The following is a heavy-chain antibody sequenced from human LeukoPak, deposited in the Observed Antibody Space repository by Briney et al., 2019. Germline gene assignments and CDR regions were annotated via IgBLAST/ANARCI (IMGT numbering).Heavy chain of an antibody. J-gene: IGHJ4*02. CDR1: GGSISSSTYY. V-gene: IGHV4-39*07. CDR3: ARWVGSGYTDY. CDR2: MYYSGNI. Sequence: PSETLSLTCTVSGGSISSSTYYWGWIRQPPGKGLEWIGSMYYSGNIYYNPSLKSRVTISVDTSKNQFSLKLISVTAADTAVYYCARWVGSGYTDYWGQGALVTVSS. D-gene: IGHD3-22*01.